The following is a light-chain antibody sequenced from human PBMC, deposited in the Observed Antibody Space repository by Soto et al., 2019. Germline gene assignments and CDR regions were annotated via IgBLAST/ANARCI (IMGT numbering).Light chain of an antibody. V-gene: IGLV1-44*01. Sequence: QSVLTQPPSASGTPGQRVTISCSGSSSNIGTNTVIWYQQLPGAAPKLLIYSDNQRPSGVPDRFSGSKSGTSASLAISGLQSEDEAEYYCAAGDVSLVVFGGGTKVTVL. CDR1: SSNIGTNT. J-gene: IGLJ2*01. CDR2: SDN. CDR3: AAGDVSLVV.